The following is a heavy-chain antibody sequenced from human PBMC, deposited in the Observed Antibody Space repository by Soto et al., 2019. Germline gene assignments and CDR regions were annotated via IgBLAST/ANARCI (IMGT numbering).Heavy chain of an antibody. Sequence: QVQLVESGGGVVQPGKSLRLSCAASGFTFTDHGFHWVRQAPGRGLEWVAVLSHDGNDKYYADSVKGRFTISRDNFKNTLSLQMNSLRPEDTAVYYCATVVPSPNRVNFWGQGTLVTVSS. J-gene: IGHJ4*02. V-gene: IGHV3-30*03. CDR3: ATVVPSPNRVNF. CDR1: GFTFTDHG. CDR2: LSHDGNDK. D-gene: IGHD2-8*01.